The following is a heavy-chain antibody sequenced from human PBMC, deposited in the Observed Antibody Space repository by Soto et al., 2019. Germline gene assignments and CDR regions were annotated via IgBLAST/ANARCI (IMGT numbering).Heavy chain of an antibody. CDR1: GGSISSGGYS. D-gene: IGHD3-10*01. J-gene: IGHJ5*02. V-gene: IGHV4-30-2*01. CDR3: ARGRRGGGWFDH. Sequence: PSETLSLTCAVSGGSISSGGYSWSWIRQPPGKGLEWIGYIYHSGSTYYNLSLKSRVTISVDRSKNQFSLKLSSVTAADTAVYYCARGRRGGGWFDHWGQGTLVTVSS. CDR2: IYHSGST.